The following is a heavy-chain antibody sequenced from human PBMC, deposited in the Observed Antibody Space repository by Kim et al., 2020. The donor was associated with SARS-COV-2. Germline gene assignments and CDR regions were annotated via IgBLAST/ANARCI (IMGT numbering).Heavy chain of an antibody. CDR3: AKNRDYYYYGMDV. Sequence: GGSLRLSCAASGFTFSSYGLHWVRQAPGKGLEWVAVIWYDGSNKYYADSVKGRFTISRDNSKNTLYLQMNSLRAEDTAVYYCAKNRDYYYYGMDVWGQGTTVTVSS. J-gene: IGHJ6*02. CDR2: IWYDGSNK. CDR1: GFTFSSYG. V-gene: IGHV3-33*06.